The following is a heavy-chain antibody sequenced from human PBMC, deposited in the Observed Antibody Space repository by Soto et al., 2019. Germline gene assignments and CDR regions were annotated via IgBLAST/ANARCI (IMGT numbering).Heavy chain of an antibody. V-gene: IGHV4-39*01. CDR2: IYYSGST. CDR1: GGSISSSSYY. J-gene: IGHJ4*02. CDR3: ATRTLWFGELYYFDY. D-gene: IGHD3-10*01. Sequence: SETLSLTCTVSGGSISSSSYYWGWIRQPPGKGLEWIGSIYYSGSTYYNPSLKSRVTISVDTSKNQFSLKLSSVTAADTAVYYCATRTLWFGELYYFDYWGQGTLVPVSS.